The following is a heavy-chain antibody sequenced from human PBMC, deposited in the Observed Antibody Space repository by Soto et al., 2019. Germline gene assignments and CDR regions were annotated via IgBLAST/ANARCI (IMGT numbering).Heavy chain of an antibody. J-gene: IGHJ4*02. CDR3: ANGGPYYYDSSGYYY. V-gene: IGHV3-21*01. D-gene: IGHD3-22*01. CDR2: ISSSSSYI. CDR1: GFTFSSYS. Sequence: GGSLRLSCAASGFTFSSYSMNWVRQAPGKGLEWVSSISSSSSYIYYADSVKGRFTISRDNAKNSLYLQMNSLRAEDTAVYYCANGGPYYYDSSGYYYWGPGTLVTVSS.